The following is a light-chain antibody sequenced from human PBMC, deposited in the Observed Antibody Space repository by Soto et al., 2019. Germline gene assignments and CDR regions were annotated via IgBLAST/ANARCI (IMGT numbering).Light chain of an antibody. CDR1: SSNFGAGHG. Sequence: QSVLTQPPSVSGAPGQTVTISCTGSSSNFGAGHGVHWYQQLPGTAPKLLIYGDFNRPSGVPARFSASRCGTSASLAITGLQADDEATYYCQAYDNSLRGWVFGGGTKLTVL. CDR2: GDF. J-gene: IGLJ3*02. CDR3: QAYDNSLRGWV. V-gene: IGLV1-40*01.